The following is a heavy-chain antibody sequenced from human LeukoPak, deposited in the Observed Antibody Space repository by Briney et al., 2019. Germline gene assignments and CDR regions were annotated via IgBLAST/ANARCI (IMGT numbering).Heavy chain of an antibody. CDR3: ARGPSCTSVSCYTTGLFDY. D-gene: IGHD2-2*01. J-gene: IGHJ4*02. V-gene: IGHV3-21*01. CDR2: ISSSSNST. CDR1: GFTFSSYS. Sequence: GGSLRLSCTASGFTFSSYSMRWVRQAPGKGLEWVSSISSSSNSTYYADSVKGQFTISRDNAKNSLYLQMNSLRAGDTAVYYCARGPSCTSVSCYTTGLFDYWGQGTLVTVSS.